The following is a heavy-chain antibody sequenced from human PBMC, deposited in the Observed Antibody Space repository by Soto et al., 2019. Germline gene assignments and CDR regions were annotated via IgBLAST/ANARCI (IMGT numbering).Heavy chain of an antibody. CDR2: VSHSGST. Sequence: QVQLQESGPGLVKPSGTLSLTCAVSSGSITSSNWWSWVRQPPGKGLEWSGEVSHSGSTNYIPSLKSRVTISVDKSRNQFSLRLNSVTAADTAVYYCARNRYGGYDFDFWGQGTVVTVSS. J-gene: IGHJ4*02. CDR1: SGSITSSNW. CDR3: ARNRYGGYDFDF. V-gene: IGHV4-4*02. D-gene: IGHD5-12*01.